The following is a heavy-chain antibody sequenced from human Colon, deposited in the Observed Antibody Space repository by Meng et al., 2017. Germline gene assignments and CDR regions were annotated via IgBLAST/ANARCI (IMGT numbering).Heavy chain of an antibody. D-gene: IGHD4/OR15-4a*01. CDR3: ARDHAPFDYGLSRPGLDP. CDR2: IRGSGST. J-gene: IGHJ5*02. CDR1: VGSCRDYY. V-gene: IGHV4-4*07. Sequence: QVQLECLGPGLVNPLSPLSPPCTVAVGSCRDYYWNWIRQPVGKGLEWIGRIRGSGSTNFNPSLKSRVTMSVDTSKNQFSLKLYSVTAADTAVYFCARDHAPFDYGLSRPGLDPWGQGTLVTVSS.